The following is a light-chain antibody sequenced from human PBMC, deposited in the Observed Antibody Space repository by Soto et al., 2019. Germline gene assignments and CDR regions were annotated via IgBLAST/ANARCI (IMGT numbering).Light chain of an antibody. CDR3: QQYNSWWT. CDR2: DAS. Sequence: DIQIAPFPSTLSASVGERVPITFRASQSISSWLAWYQQKPGKAPKLLIYDASSLESGVPSRFSGSGSGTEFTLTISSLQPDDFATYYCQQYNSWWTFGQGTKVDIK. V-gene: IGKV1-5*01. CDR1: QSISSW. J-gene: IGKJ1*01.